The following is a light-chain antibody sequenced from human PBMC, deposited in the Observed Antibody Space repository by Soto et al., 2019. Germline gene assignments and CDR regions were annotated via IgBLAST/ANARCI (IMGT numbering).Light chain of an antibody. J-gene: IGKJ4*01. CDR3: QQADSFPLT. V-gene: IGKV1-12*01. CDR2: TAS. Sequence: DIQMTQSPSSLSASVGDRVTITCRASQDISSWLAWYQQKPGKAPNLLISTASTLQSGVPSRFSGSGSGTDFTLTISSLQPEDFATYYCQQADSFPLTFGGGTKVEI. CDR1: QDISSW.